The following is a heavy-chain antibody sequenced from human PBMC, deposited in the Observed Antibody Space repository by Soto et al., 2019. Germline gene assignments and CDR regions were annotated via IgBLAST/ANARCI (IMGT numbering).Heavy chain of an antibody. CDR3: AKTREKPVGFWRGYPPYYFDY. CDR2: ISAYNGNT. D-gene: IGHD3-3*01. J-gene: IGHJ4*02. Sequence: ASVKVSCKASGYTFTSYGISWVRQAPGQGLEWMGWISAYNGNTNYAQKLQGRVTMTTDTSTSTAYMELRSLRSDDTAVYYCAKTREKPVGFWRGYPPYYFDYWGQGTLVTVSS. V-gene: IGHV1-18*01. CDR1: GYTFTSYG.